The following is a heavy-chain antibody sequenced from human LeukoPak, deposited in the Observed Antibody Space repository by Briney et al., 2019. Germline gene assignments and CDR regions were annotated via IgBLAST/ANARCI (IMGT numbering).Heavy chain of an antibody. CDR3: ATSLWAVFDY. D-gene: IGHD2-2*01. CDR2: MNPNSGNT. V-gene: IGHV1-8*03. Sequence: ASVKVSCKASGYTFTSYGISWVRQATGQGLEWMGWMNPNSGNTGYAQKFQGRVTITRNTSISTAYMELSSLGSEDTAVYYCATSLWAVFDYWGQGTLVTVSS. J-gene: IGHJ4*02. CDR1: GYTFTSYG.